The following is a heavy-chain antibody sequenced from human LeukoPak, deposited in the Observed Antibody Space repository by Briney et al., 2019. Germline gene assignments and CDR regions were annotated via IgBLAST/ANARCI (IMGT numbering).Heavy chain of an antibody. CDR3: ATGDCSGGSCYHY. CDR1: GYTLTELS. V-gene: IGHV1-24*01. CDR2: FDPEDGET. J-gene: IGHJ4*02. Sequence: ASVKVSCKASGYTLTELSMHWVRQAPGKGLEWMGGFDPEDGETIYAQKFQGRVTMTEDTSTDTAYMELSSLRSVDTAVYYCATGDCSGGSCYHYWGQGTLVTVSS. D-gene: IGHD2-15*01.